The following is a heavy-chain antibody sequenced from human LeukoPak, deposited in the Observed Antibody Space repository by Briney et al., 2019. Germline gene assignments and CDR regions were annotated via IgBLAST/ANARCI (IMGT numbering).Heavy chain of an antibody. D-gene: IGHD6-19*01. J-gene: IGHJ4*02. CDR3: ARVWDRWLPVDF. CDR2: ISYDGSNK. CDR1: GFTFSSYV. V-gene: IGHV3-30-3*01. Sequence: GGSLRLSCAASGFTFSSYVMHWVRQAPGKGLEWVAVISYDGSNKYYADSVKGRFTISRDNAKNSLFLQMNSLRAEDTAVYYCARVWDRWLPVDFWGQGTLVTVSS.